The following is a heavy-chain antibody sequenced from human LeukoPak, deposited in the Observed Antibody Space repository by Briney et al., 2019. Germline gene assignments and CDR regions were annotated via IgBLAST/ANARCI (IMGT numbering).Heavy chain of an antibody. D-gene: IGHD6-13*01. CDR2: IYYSGST. V-gene: IGHV4-30-4*08. J-gene: IGHJ4*02. Sequence: NPSQTLSLTCTVSGGSISSGVYYWSWIRQHPGKGLEWIGYIYYSGSTNYNPSLKSRVTISVDTSKNQFSLKLSSVTAADTAVYYCARLTGYSSNWNALFEDYWGQGTLVTVSS. CDR1: GGSISSGVYY. CDR3: ARLTGYSSNWNALFEDY.